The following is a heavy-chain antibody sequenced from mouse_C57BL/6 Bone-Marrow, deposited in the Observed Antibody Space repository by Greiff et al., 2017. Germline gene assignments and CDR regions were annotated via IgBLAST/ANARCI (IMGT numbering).Heavy chain of an antibody. CDR3: AREGDYARRSVAY. V-gene: IGHV1-64*01. CDR2: IHPNSGST. J-gene: IGHJ3*01. CDR1: GYTFTSYW. Sequence: VQLQQSGAELVKPGASVKLSCKASGYTFTSYWMHWVKQRPGQGLEWIGMIHPNSGSTNYNEKFKSKATLTVDKSSSTAYMQLSSLTSEDSAVYYCAREGDYARRSVAYWGQGTLVTVSA. D-gene: IGHD1-1*01.